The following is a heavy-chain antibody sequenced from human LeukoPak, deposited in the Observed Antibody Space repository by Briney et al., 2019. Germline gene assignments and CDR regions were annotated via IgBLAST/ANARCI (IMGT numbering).Heavy chain of an antibody. CDR1: GFTFDTYA. Sequence: GGSLRLSCAAPGFTFDTYAMSWVRQAPGKGLEWVSAVGDNGVDTYYADSVKGRFTTSSDDSKNTLYLQMNRLGAEDTALYFCAKDSPTTGYCDYWGQGTLVTVSS. CDR2: VGDNGVDT. D-gene: IGHD1-26*01. CDR3: AKDSPTTGYCDY. V-gene: IGHV3-23*01. J-gene: IGHJ4*02.